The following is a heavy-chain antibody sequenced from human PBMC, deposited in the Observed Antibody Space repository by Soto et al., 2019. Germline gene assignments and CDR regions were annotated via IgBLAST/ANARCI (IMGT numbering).Heavy chain of an antibody. CDR3: ARDTGGSYDY. V-gene: IGHV3-72*01. J-gene: IGHJ4*02. Sequence: EVQLVESGGGLVQPGGSLRLSCAASGFTFSDYYMDWVRQVPGKGLEWIGRTRNKANSYATEYVASVKGRFSISRYDSKDSMYLQMNSLKTEDTAVYYCARDTGGSYDYWGQGALVTVSS. CDR1: GFTFSDYY. CDR2: TRNKANSYAT. D-gene: IGHD1-26*01.